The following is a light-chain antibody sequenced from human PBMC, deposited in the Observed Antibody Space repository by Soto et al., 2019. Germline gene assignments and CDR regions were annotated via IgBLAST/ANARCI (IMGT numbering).Light chain of an antibody. Sequence: QSLLTQPPSVSATPGQKVTISCSGSSSSIGNNYVSWYQHLPRTAPKLLIYDNDKRPSGIPDRFSGSKSGTSATLGITGLQTGDEADYYCATWDSSLSAAGFGPGTKVTV. CDR1: SSSIGNNY. J-gene: IGLJ1*01. CDR3: ATWDSSLSAAG. V-gene: IGLV1-51*01. CDR2: DND.